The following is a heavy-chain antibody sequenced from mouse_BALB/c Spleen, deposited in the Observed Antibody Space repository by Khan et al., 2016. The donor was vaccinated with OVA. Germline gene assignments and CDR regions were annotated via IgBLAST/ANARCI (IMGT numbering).Heavy chain of an antibody. D-gene: IGHD1-2*01. J-gene: IGHJ3*01. CDR3: VRSGYGAFGF. CDR1: GYTFTDYN. V-gene: IGHV1S29*02. Sequence: VQLQQSGPELVKPGASVKISCKASGYTFTDYNMDWVKQSHGKSLGWIGYIYPNSGGTGYNQKFKTKATLTVDISSSTAYMELRSLTSEDSAVYYCVRSGYGAFGFWGQGTLVTVSA. CDR2: IYPNSGGT.